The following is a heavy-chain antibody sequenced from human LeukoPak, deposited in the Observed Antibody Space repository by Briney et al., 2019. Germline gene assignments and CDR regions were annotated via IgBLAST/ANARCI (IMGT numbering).Heavy chain of an antibody. CDR2: INPNTGGT. J-gene: IGHJ4*02. CDR3: ARDSQRNYAYFDWFPDY. V-gene: IGHV1-2*02. CDR1: GYIFTGYF. D-gene: IGHD3-9*01. Sequence: ASVKVSCKSSGYIFTGYFMHWVRQAPGQGLEWMGWINPNTGGTNYAQQFQGRVTMTRDTSISTAYMELSGLRSDDTAVYYCARDSQRNYAYFDWFPDYWGQGTLVTVSS.